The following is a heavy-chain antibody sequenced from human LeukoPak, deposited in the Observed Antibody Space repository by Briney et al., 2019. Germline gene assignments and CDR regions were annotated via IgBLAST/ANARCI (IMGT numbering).Heavy chain of an antibody. J-gene: IGHJ4*02. D-gene: IGHD6-6*01. CDR1: GDSLSSDAYY. V-gene: IGHV4-30-2*01. CDR2: IYHSGTT. Sequence: PSETLSLTCTVSGDSLSSDAYYWSWIRQPPRKGLEWIGHIYHSGTTYYIPSLKSRVTMSLDRSKNQFSLKLSSVTAADTAVYYCARHYKSAGAARRGAFDYWGQGTLVTVSS. CDR3: ARHYKSAGAARRGAFDY.